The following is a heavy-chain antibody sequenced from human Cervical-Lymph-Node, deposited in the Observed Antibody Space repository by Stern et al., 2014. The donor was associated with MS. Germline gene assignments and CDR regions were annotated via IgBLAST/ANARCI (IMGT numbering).Heavy chain of an antibody. CDR3: AREITMVRGVTLGRDDY. CDR2: INPSGGST. Sequence: VQLLESGAEVKKPGASVKVSCQASGYTFTSYYMHWVRQAPGQGLEWMGIINPSGGSTSYAQKFQGRVTMTRDTSTSTVYMELSSLRSEDTAVYYCAREITMVRGVTLGRDDYWGQGTLVTVSS. J-gene: IGHJ4*02. V-gene: IGHV1-46*03. CDR1: GYTFTSYY. D-gene: IGHD3-10*01.